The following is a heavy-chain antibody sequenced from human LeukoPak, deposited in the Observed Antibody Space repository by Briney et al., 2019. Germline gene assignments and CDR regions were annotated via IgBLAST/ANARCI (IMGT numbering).Heavy chain of an antibody. Sequence: PGGSLRLSCAASGFTFSSYAMHWVRQAPGKGLEYVSAISSNGGSTYYANSVKGRFTISRDNSKNTLYLQMGSLRAEDMAVYYCARAGRIAVAGGGYAFDIWGQGTVVTVSS. J-gene: IGHJ3*02. V-gene: IGHV3-64*01. CDR2: ISSNGGST. CDR3: ARAGRIAVAGGGYAFDI. D-gene: IGHD6-19*01. CDR1: GFTFSSYA.